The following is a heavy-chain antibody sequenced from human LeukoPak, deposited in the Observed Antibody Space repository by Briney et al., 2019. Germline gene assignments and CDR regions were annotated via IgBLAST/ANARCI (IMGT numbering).Heavy chain of an antibody. D-gene: IGHD3-10*01. CDR1: GGSISSYY. J-gene: IGHJ5*02. V-gene: IGHV4-4*07. CDR3: ARDALITMVRGVPNWFDP. CDR2: IYTSGST. Sequence: SETLSLTCTVSGGSISSYYWSWIRQPAGKGLEWIGRIYTSGSTNYNPSLKSRVTMSVDTSKNQFSLKLSSVTAADTAVYYCARDALITMVRGVPNWFDPWGQGTLVTVSS.